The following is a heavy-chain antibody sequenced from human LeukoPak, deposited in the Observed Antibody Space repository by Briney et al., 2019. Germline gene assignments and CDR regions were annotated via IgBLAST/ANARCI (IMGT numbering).Heavy chain of an antibody. V-gene: IGHV3-21*01. J-gene: IGHJ6*03. Sequence: GGSLRLSCAASGFTFGTYSMNWVRQAPGKGLEGVSSISSSSSYSYYADSVRGRFTISRDNAKNSLYLQMNSLRAEDTAVYYCAKEGRIAAAGIYYYYYYMDVWGKGTTVTVSS. CDR1: GFTFGTYS. CDR3: AKEGRIAAAGIYYYYYYMDV. D-gene: IGHD6-13*01. CDR2: ISSSSSYS.